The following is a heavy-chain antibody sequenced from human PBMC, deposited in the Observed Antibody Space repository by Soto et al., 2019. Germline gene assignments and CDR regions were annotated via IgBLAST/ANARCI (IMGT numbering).Heavy chain of an antibody. CDR1: GGSFSGHY. CDR3: ARGVPGYSSSWYVY. J-gene: IGHJ4*02. D-gene: IGHD6-13*01. CDR2: INDGGTT. Sequence: QVQLQQWGAGLLKPSETLSLTCAVYGGSFSGHYWSWIRQPPGKGLEWIGEINDGGTTNYNPSLKSRVIISVATSKNQFSLKLRSVTAADTAVYYCARGVPGYSSSWYVYWGQGTLVTVSS. V-gene: IGHV4-34*01.